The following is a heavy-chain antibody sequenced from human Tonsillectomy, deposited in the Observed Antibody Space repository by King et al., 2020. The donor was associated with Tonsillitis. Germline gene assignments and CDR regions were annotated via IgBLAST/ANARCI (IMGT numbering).Heavy chain of an antibody. Sequence: VQLVESGAEVKKPGESLKISCKVSGYSFSTYWIGWMRQMPGKGLEYIGIVYPGDSDTRYSPSFQGQVPISADKSGRTAYLHWSSLKASDTAMYYFAGQHRSFDPSTSIWLNDAFDFWGQGTMVVVSA. CDR2: VYPGDSDT. J-gene: IGHJ3*01. CDR1: GYSFSTYW. CDR3: AGQHRSFDPSTSIWLNDAFDF. D-gene: IGHD2/OR15-2a*01. V-gene: IGHV5-51*01.